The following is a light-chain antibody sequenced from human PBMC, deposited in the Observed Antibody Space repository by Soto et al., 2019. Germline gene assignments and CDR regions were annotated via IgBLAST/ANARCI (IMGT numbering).Light chain of an antibody. Sequence: EIVMTQSPATLSVSPGERATLSSRASQGVNTNLAWYQQKPGQAPQLLIYGASTRATGVPARFNGSGSGTEFPLTITSLQSEDFATYSCQQYTSWPRTFGHGTKV. CDR2: GAS. CDR1: QGVNTN. CDR3: QQYTSWPRT. J-gene: IGKJ1*01. V-gene: IGKV3-15*01.